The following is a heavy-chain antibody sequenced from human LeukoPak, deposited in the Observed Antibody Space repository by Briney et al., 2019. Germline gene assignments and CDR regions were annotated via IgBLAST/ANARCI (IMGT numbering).Heavy chain of an antibody. Sequence: GGSLRLSCAASGFTFSSYSMDWVRQAPGKGLKWVSAIIGSGLTTYYADSVKGRFTISRDNSKNTLYLQMNSLRAEDTAVYYCAKDLSPGPDWGQGTLVTVSS. J-gene: IGHJ4*02. V-gene: IGHV3-23*01. CDR2: IIGSGLTT. CDR3: AKDLSPGPD. CDR1: GFTFSSYS.